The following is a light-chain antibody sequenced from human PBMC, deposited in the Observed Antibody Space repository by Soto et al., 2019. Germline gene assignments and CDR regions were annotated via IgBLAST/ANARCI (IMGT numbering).Light chain of an antibody. CDR3: CSYAGYTTYV. Sequence: QSVLIQPASVSGSPRQSITISCTGTSRDIGTYDLASWYQQHPGKVPKLIIYEATKRPSGVSSRFSGSKSGTTASLTISGLQAEDEADYYCCSYAGYTTYVFGSGTKVTVL. CDR2: EAT. J-gene: IGLJ1*01. V-gene: IGLV2-23*01. CDR1: SRDIGTYDL.